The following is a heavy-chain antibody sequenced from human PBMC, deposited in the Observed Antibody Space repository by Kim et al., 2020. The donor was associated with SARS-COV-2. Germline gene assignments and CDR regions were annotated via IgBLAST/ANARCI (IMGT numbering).Heavy chain of an antibody. Sequence: YADSVKGRFTSSRDNSKNPLYLQMNSLRAEDTAVYYCARDRLGEYGMDVWGQGTTVTVSS. V-gene: IGHV3-33*01. J-gene: IGHJ6*02. D-gene: IGHD3-16*01. CDR3: ARDRLGEYGMDV.